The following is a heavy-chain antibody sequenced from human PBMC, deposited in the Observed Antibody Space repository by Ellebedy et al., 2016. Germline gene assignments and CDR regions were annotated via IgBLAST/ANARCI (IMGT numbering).Heavy chain of an antibody. CDR3: AIPKGSIGGEDDAFDI. Sequence: SETLSLXXTVSGGSISSYYWSWIRQPAGKGLEWIGRIYTSGSTNYNPSLKSRVTMSVDTSKNQFSLKLSSVTAADTAVYYCAIPKGSIGGEDDAFDIWGQGTMVTVSS. D-gene: IGHD3-10*01. CDR1: GGSISSYY. CDR2: IYTSGST. J-gene: IGHJ3*02. V-gene: IGHV4-4*07.